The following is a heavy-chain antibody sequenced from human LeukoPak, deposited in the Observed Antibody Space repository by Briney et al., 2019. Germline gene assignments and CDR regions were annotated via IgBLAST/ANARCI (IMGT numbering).Heavy chain of an antibody. CDR3: ATGIRGD. Sequence: GGSLRLSCAASGFIVTNAWMNWVRQAPGKGLEWVGRIQSKTDGGKTDYAAPVKGRFTISRDDSKNALYLQMNSLKTEDTAIYYCATGIRGDWGQGTLVTVSS. V-gene: IGHV3-15*07. CDR2: IQSKTDGGKT. D-gene: IGHD3-3*02. CDR1: GFIVTNAW. J-gene: IGHJ4*02.